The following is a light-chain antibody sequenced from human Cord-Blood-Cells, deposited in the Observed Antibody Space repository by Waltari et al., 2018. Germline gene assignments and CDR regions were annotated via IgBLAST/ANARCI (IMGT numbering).Light chain of an antibody. CDR3: QTWGTGIVV. Sequence: QLVLTQSPSASASLGASVKLTCTLSSGHSSYAIAWHQQQPEKGPRYLMKLNSDGSHSKGDGIPDRFSGSSSGAERYLTISSLQSEDVADYYCQTWGTGIVVFGGGTKLTVL. CDR1: SGHSSYA. J-gene: IGLJ2*01. CDR2: LNSDGSH. V-gene: IGLV4-69*01.